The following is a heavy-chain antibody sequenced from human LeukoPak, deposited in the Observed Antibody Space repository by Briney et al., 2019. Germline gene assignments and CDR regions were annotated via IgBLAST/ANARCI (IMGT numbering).Heavy chain of an antibody. CDR3: ARQRGRETHYDY. CDR1: GGSISSGGYY. CDR2: IYNSGST. J-gene: IGHJ4*02. D-gene: IGHD1-26*01. Sequence: PSETLSLTCTVSGGSISSGGYYWSWIRQHPGKGLEWIGYIYNSGSTNYNPSLKSRVTISVDTSKNQFSLKLSSVTAADTAVYYCARQRGRETHYDYWGQGTLVTVSS. V-gene: IGHV4-61*08.